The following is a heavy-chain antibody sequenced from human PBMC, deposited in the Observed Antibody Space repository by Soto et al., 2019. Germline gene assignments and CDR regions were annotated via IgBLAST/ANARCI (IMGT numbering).Heavy chain of an antibody. J-gene: IGHJ2*01. CDR3: ARGNDFWSGYLVWYFDL. CDR1: GFTFSSYW. V-gene: IGHV3-7*03. D-gene: IGHD3-3*01. CDR2: IKQDGSEI. Sequence: GSLRLSCAASGFTFSSYWMSWVRQAPGKGLEWVANIKQDGSEIYYVDSVKGRFTISRDNAKNSLYLQMNSLRAEDTAVYYCARGNDFWSGYLVWYFDLWGRGTLVTVSS.